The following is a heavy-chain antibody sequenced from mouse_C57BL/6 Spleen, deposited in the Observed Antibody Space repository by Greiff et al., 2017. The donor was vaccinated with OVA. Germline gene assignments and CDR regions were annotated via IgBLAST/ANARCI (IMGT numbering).Heavy chain of an antibody. D-gene: IGHD1-1*01. CDR1: GYTFTSYW. V-gene: IGHV1-50*01. CDR2: IDPSDSYT. J-gene: IGHJ2*01. CDR3: ARQLTLRGDY. Sequence: QVQLQQPGAELVKPGASVKLSCKASGYTFTSYWMQWVKQRPGQGLEWIGEIDPSDSYTNYNQKFKGKATLTVDTSSSTAYMQLSSLTSEDSAVYYCARQLTLRGDYWGQGTTLTVSS.